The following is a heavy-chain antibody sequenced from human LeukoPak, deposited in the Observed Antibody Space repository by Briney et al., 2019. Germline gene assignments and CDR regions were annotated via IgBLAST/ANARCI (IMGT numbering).Heavy chain of an antibody. CDR2: IYPSGST. V-gene: IGHV4-4*09. Sequence: PSETLSLTCTVSSTSMYNYYWSWTRQPPGKGLEWIGYIYPSGSTKSNPSLQGRVTISVDTSKSQFSLELTSVTGADTAVYYCARPLCSGVTCYTSLAFDLWGQGAMVTVSS. J-gene: IGHJ3*01. D-gene: IGHD2-15*01. CDR3: ARPLCSGVTCYTSLAFDL. CDR1: STSMYNYY.